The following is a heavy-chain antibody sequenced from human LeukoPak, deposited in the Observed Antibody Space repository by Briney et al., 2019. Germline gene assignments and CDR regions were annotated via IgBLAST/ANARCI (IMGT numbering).Heavy chain of an antibody. D-gene: IGHD6-13*01. Sequence: GGSLRLSCAASGFTFSSYAMSWVRQAPGKGLEWVSAISGSGGSTYYADSVKGRFTISRDNSKNTLYLQMNSLRAEDTAVYYCAKVTAAAGISGYDALDIWGQGTVVTVSS. CDR3: AKVTAAAGISGYDALDI. V-gene: IGHV3-23*01. CDR1: GFTFSSYA. J-gene: IGHJ3*02. CDR2: ISGSGGST.